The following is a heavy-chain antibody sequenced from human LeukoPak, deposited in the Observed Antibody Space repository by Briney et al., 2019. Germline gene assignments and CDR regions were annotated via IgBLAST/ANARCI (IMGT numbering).Heavy chain of an antibody. CDR2: IRSRTSDYAT. CDR3: TRHPIDY. J-gene: IGHJ4*02. Sequence: GGSLRLSCAASGFSFSEAAIHWVRQASGKGLEWVGRIRSRTSDYATAYAASVKGRFTISRDDSKNTAFLQMNSLRTEDTAVYYCTRHPIDYWGQGTLVTVSS. CDR1: GFSFSEAA. V-gene: IGHV3-73*01.